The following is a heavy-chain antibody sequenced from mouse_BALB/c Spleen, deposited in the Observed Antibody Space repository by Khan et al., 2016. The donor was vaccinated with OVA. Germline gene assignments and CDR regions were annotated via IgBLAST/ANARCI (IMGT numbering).Heavy chain of an antibody. Sequence: QVQLKQSGPGLVAPSQSLSITCTVSGFSLTSYGVRWVRQPPGKGLEWLGGIWGDGSTNYHSALKSRLSIIKDNSKSQVFLKLNSPQADDAATYYGAKQNHGTLYAVDYWGQGTSVTVSS. CDR1: GFSLTSYG. D-gene: IGHD2-1*01. J-gene: IGHJ4*01. V-gene: IGHV2-3*01. CDR2: IWGDGST. CDR3: AKQNHGTLYAVDY.